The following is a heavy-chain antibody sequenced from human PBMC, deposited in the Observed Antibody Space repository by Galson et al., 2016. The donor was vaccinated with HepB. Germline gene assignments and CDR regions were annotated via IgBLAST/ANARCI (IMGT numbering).Heavy chain of an antibody. CDR1: GFPVTDNY. V-gene: IGHV3-15*01. J-gene: IGHJ4*02. CDR3: TQAGGDY. Sequence: SLRLSCAVSGFPVTDNYMSWVRQAPGKGLEWVGHIKSKAEGGTTDYAAAVRDRFSISRDDSKNTVYLQMNSLKTEDTAVYYCTQAGGDYWGQGALVTVSS. CDR2: IKSKAEGGTT. D-gene: IGHD3-10*01.